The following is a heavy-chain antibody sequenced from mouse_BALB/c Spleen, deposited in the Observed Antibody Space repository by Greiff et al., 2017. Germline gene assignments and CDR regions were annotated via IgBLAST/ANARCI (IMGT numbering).Heavy chain of an antibody. CDR3: ARRVFDV. V-gene: IGHV1-87*01. J-gene: IGHJ1*01. CDR1: GYTFTSYW. CDR2: IYPGDGDT. Sequence: SGAELARPGASVKLSCKASGYTFTSYWMQWVKQRPGQGLEWIGAIYPGDGDTRYTQKFKGKATLTADKSSSTAYMQLSSLASEDSAVYYCARRVFDVWGAGTTVTVSS.